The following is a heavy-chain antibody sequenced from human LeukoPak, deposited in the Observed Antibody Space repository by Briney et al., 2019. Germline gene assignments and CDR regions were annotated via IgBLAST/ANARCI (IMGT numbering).Heavy chain of an antibody. V-gene: IGHV4-59*01. CDR3: ARVGSYAFDI. CDR2: IHYSGSI. J-gene: IGHJ3*02. Sequence: SETLSLTCTVSGGSIGSYYWSWIRQPPGKGLEWIGYIHYSGSINSNPSLKSRVTISVDTSKNQFSLRLSSVTAADTAVYYCARVGSYAFDIWGQGTMVTVSS. CDR1: GGSIGSYY.